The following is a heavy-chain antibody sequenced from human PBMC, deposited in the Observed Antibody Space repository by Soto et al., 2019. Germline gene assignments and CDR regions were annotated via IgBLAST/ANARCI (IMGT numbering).Heavy chain of an antibody. CDR1: GDSVSSNSAA. J-gene: IGHJ3*02. Sequence: SQTLSLPCAISGDSVSSNSAAWNWRRQSPSRGLEWLGRTYYRSKWYNDYVVSVKSRITINPDTSKNQFSLQLNSVTPEDTAVYYCARERGVLSEAFDIWGQGTVVTVSS. CDR2: TYYRSKWYN. V-gene: IGHV6-1*01. CDR3: ARERGVLSEAFDI. D-gene: IGHD3-10*01.